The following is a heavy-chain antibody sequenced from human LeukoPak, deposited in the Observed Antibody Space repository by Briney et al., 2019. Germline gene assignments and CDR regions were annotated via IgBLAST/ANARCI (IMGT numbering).Heavy chain of an antibody. CDR1: GFTFTTYA. D-gene: IGHD2-15*01. CDR2: ITNDGST. J-gene: IGHJ4*02. Sequence: GGSLRLSCAASGFTFTTYAMSWVRQAPGKGLEWVSFITNDGSTFYADSVKGRFTISRGDSKNTLYMQMNSLRAEDTAVYYCARDAAASGPDFDYWGQGTLVTVSS. CDR3: ARDAAASGPDFDY. V-gene: IGHV3-23*01.